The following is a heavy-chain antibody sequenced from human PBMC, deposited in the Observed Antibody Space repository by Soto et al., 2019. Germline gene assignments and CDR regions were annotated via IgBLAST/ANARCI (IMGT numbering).Heavy chain of an antibody. Sequence: PRGYLRLSCAASGFTFSDHCMSWIRQAPGKGLEWISYMTPSGSSRSYADSVKGRFTISRDNAKNSLYLQMNSLRGDDTAVYYCARELSGNYFTFDFWGQGPLVTVSS. V-gene: IGHV3-11*01. CDR2: MTPSGSSR. J-gene: IGHJ3*01. D-gene: IGHD1-26*01. CDR1: GFTFSDHC. CDR3: ARELSGNYFTFDF.